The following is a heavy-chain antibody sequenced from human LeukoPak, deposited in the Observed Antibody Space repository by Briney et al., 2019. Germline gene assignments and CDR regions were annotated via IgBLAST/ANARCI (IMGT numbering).Heavy chain of an antibody. J-gene: IGHJ4*02. CDR2: ISGSGGST. V-gene: IGHV3-23*01. D-gene: IGHD1-1*01. CDR1: GFTFSSYA. CDR3: AKDSWAQGQLERGDYFDY. Sequence: GGSLRLSCAASGFTFSSYAMSWVRQAPGKGLEWVSAISGSGGSTYYADSVKGRFTISRDNSKNTLYLQMNSLRAEDTAVYYCAKDSWAQGQLERGDYFDYWGQGTLVTVSS.